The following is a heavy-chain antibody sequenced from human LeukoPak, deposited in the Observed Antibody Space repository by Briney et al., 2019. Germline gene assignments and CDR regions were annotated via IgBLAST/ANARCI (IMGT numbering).Heavy chain of an antibody. CDR2: IYYSGST. J-gene: IGHJ4*02. CDR3: ARHGPGAAPPVGRVFDY. CDR1: AGSISSSSYY. Sequence: PSETLSLTCTVSAGSISSSSYYWGWIRQPPGKGLEWIGSIYYSGSTYYNPSLKSRVTISVDTSKNQFSLKLSSVTAADTAVYYCARHGPGAAPPVGRVFDYWGQGTLVTVSS. V-gene: IGHV4-39*01. D-gene: IGHD6-6*01.